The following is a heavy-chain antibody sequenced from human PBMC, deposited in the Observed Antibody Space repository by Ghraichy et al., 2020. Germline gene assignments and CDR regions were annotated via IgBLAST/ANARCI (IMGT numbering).Heavy chain of an antibody. CDR2: VHHVGST. Sequence: SETLSLTCTVSGHSMNNYYWSWIRQPPGKGLEWIGYVHHVGSTDYSPSFKRRATISLDTSKNQFSLRLTSVTAADPAVYYCARHKDDSGSLRTFNWFDPWGQGTHVAVSS. CDR1: GHSMNNYY. D-gene: IGHD1-26*01. V-gene: IGHV4-59*08. CDR3: ARHKDDSGSLRTFNWFDP. J-gene: IGHJ5*02.